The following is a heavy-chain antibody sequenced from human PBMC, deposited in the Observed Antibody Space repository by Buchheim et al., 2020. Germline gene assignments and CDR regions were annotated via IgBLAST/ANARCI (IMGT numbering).Heavy chain of an antibody. CDR1: GFTFSSYG. CDR3: AKSYLGYGGNSYYYYGMDV. V-gene: IGHV3-30*18. J-gene: IGHJ6*02. D-gene: IGHD4-23*01. CDR2: ISYDGSNK. Sequence: QVQLVESGGGVVQPGRSLRLSCAASGFTFSSYGMHWVRQAPGKGLEWVAVISYDGSNKYYADSVKGRFTISRDNSKNTLYLQMNSLRAEDTAVYYCAKSYLGYGGNSYYYYGMDVWGQGTT.